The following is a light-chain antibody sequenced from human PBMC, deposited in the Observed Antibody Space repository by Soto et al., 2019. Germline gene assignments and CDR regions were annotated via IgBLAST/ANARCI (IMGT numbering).Light chain of an antibody. CDR2: DAS. V-gene: IGKV1-5*01. Sequence: DIPMTQSPSTLSASVGDRVTITCRASQSISTWLAWYQQKPGKAPKFLIYDASSLQSGVPSRFSGSGSGTEFTLTISNLQPDDFATYYCQQYSNYPWTFGQGTKVEIK. J-gene: IGKJ1*01. CDR3: QQYSNYPWT. CDR1: QSISTW.